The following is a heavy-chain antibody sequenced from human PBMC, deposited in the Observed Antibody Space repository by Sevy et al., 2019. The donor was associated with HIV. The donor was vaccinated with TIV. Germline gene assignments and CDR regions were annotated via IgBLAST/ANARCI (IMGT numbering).Heavy chain of an antibody. CDR3: ASDQRGNSLASAPPYNWFDP. Sequence: SESLSLTCTVSGGSISSYYWSWIRQPAGKGLEWIGRIYTRGSTNYNPSLKSRVTMSVDTSKNQFSLKLSSVTAADTVVYYRASDQRGNSLASAPPYNWFDPWGQGTPVTVSS. CDR2: IYTRGST. D-gene: IGHD6-13*01. CDR1: GGSISSYY. V-gene: IGHV4-4*07. J-gene: IGHJ5*02.